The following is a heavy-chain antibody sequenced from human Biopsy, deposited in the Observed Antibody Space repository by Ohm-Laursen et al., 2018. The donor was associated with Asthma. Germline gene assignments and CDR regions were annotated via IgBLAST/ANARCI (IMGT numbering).Heavy chain of an antibody. D-gene: IGHD3-9*01. J-gene: IGHJ3*01. V-gene: IGHV1-3*04. CDR3: ARTYYDFLTGQVKDVFGV. CDR1: GYNFISLA. Sequence: SVTVSCNASGYNFISLAIHWVRQAPGQRLEWMGWVNTGNGDTKYSQKFQGRVTITRDTSASTAYMELRSLRSKDTATYYCARTYYDFLTGQVKDVFGVWGQGTMVTVSS. CDR2: VNTGNGDT.